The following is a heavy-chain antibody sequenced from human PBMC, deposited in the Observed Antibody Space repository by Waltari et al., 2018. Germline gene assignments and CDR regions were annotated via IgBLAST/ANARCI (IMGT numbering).Heavy chain of an antibody. Sequence: QVQLQESGPRLVKPSETLSLTCTVSGGSVRDGFLSWAWIRQPPGKGLEWIGSVYSSGSPHYKSSLKSRVTMSVDMSKNQFSLRLTSVTAADTATYYCARQSYGSGTYEFDFWGQGALVTVSS. J-gene: IGHJ4*02. V-gene: IGHV4-39*01. CDR2: VYSSGSP. CDR1: GGSVRDGFLS. D-gene: IGHD3-10*01. CDR3: ARQSYGSGTYEFDF.